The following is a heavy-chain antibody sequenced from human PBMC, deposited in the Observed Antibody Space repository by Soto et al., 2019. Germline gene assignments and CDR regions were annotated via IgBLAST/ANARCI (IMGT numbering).Heavy chain of an antibody. Sequence: GGSVRLSCAASGVSFSSYAMHWVRQAPGKGLEWVAVISYDGSNKYYADSVKGRFTISRDNSKNTLYLQMNSLRAEDTAVYYCARDEYAAAVAGTAFDYWGQGTLVTVSS. CDR3: ARDEYAAAVAGTAFDY. CDR1: GVSFSSYA. J-gene: IGHJ4*02. V-gene: IGHV3-30-3*01. D-gene: IGHD6-19*01. CDR2: ISYDGSNK.